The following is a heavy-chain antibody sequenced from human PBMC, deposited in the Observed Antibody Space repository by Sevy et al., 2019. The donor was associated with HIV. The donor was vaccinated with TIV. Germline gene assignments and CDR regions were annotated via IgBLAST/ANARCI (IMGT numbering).Heavy chain of an antibody. CDR3: ARASDVLLWFGEPLGGYFDY. D-gene: IGHD3-10*01. CDR2: ISYDGSNK. J-gene: IGHJ4*02. V-gene: IGHV3-30-3*01. Sequence: GGSLRLSCAASGFTFSSYAMHWVRQAPGKGLEWVAVISYDGSNKYYADSVKGRFTISRDNSKNTPYLQMNSLRAEDTAGYYCARASDVLLWFGEPLGGYFDYWGQGTLVTVSS. CDR1: GFTFSSYA.